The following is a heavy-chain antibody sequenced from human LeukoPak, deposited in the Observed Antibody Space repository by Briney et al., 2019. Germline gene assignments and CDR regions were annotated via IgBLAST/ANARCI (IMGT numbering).Heavy chain of an antibody. D-gene: IGHD2-2*01. Sequence: GGSLRVSCAASGFTFNLYAMNWVRQAPGKGLEWASYINDDSSDIHYAGSVKGRFTISRDNARNTLYLQLSSLRAEDTAVYYCARDTFQPGLIDSWGQGTLVTVSS. V-gene: IGHV3-21*05. CDR3: ARDTFQPGLIDS. J-gene: IGHJ4*02. CDR2: INDDSSDI. CDR1: GFTFNLYA.